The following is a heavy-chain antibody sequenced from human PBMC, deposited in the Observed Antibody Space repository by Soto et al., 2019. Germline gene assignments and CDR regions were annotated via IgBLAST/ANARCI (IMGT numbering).Heavy chain of an antibody. V-gene: IGHV4-39*01. CDR3: ARRGFMGATTIDY. CDR2: IYYSGST. CDR1: GGSISSSNSY. J-gene: IGHJ4*02. Sequence: QLQLQELGPGLVKPSETLSLTCTVSGGSISSSNSYWGWIRQPPGKGLEWIGSIYYSGSTYYNPSLKSRVSISVDTSKNQFSLKLSSVTAADTAVYYCARRGFMGATTIDYWGQGTLVTVSS. D-gene: IGHD1-26*01.